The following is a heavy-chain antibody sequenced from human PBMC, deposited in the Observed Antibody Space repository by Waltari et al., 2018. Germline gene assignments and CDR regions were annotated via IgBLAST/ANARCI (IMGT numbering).Heavy chain of an antibody. J-gene: IGHJ6*02. CDR2: IWYDGSNK. CDR1: GFTFSSYG. CDR3: ARDVPYYGMDV. V-gene: IGHV3-33*01. Sequence: QVQLVESGGGVVQPGRSLRLSCAASGFTFSSYGMHWVRQAPGKGLEWVAVIWYDGSNKYYADSVKGRFTISRDNSKNTLYLQMNSLRAEDTAVYYCARDVPYYGMDVWGQGTTVTVSS.